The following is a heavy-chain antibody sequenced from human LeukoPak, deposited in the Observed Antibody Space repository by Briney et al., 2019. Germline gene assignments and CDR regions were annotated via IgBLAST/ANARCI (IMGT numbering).Heavy chain of an antibody. D-gene: IGHD3-22*01. CDR2: MNPNSGNT. CDR3: ARDYYDSSGYTATHDY. V-gene: IGHV1-8*03. J-gene: IGHJ4*02. Sequence: ASVKVSCKASGYTFTSYDINWVRQATGQGLEWMGWMNPNSGNTGYAQKFQGRVTITRNTSISTAYMELSSLRSEDTAVYYCARDYYDSSGYTATHDYWGQGTLVTVSS. CDR1: GYTFTSYD.